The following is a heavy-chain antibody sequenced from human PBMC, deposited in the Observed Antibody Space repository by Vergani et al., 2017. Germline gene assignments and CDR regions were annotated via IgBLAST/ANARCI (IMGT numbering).Heavy chain of an antibody. V-gene: IGHV4-34*01. Sequence: QAQLQQWGAGLLKPSETLSLTCAIYGGSFNDYWWTWIRQPPGKGLEWIGEIKHDGITHYSPSLKSRVTISLDTATHQFSLHLRSVTAADTAVYYCAREGYFTTGVCFTLFDVWGQGALVTVSS. J-gene: IGHJ4*02. D-gene: IGHD2-8*01. CDR2: IKHDGIT. CDR3: AREGYFTTGVCFTLFDV. CDR1: GGSFNDYW.